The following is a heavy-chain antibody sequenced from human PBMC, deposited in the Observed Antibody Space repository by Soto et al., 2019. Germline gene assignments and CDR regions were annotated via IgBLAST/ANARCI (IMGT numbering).Heavy chain of an antibody. V-gene: IGHV3-23*01. CDR3: AKRYGSGSYRDFNSYYGMDI. CDR2: ISPTGEQR. J-gene: IGHJ6*02. D-gene: IGHD3-10*01. CDR1: RFTFRNYG. Sequence: ETLSLSCAASRFTFRNYGMSWVRQGPGKGLEWVSGISPTGEQRFYVDSVKGRFFISRDNSQNTLSLEMSNLRADDTAVYYCAKRYGSGSYRDFNSYYGMDIWGQGTSVTSP.